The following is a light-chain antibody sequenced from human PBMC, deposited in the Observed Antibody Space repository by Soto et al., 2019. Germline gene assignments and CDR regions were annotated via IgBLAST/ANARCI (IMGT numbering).Light chain of an antibody. CDR3: QQYESSPLT. V-gene: IGKV3-20*01. J-gene: IGKJ4*01. CDR1: QSVSSAL. CDR2: RAS. Sequence: EIVLTQSPDTLSLSPGERATLSCRASQSVSSALLAWYQQKPGQAPRLLIYRASTRATGIPDRFTGSGSGTDFTLTISRLEPEDFALYYCQQYESSPLTFGGGTKVEIK.